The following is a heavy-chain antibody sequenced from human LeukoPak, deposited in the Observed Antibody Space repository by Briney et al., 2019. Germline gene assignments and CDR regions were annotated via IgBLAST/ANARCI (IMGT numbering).Heavy chain of an antibody. CDR2: ISYDGSNK. CDR1: GFTFSSYA. Sequence: GRSLRLSCAASGFTFSSYAMHWVRQAPGKGLEWVAVISYDGSNKYYADSVKGRFTISRDNSKNTLYLQMNSLRAEDTAVYYCASRTTVNFDYWGQGTLVTVSS. V-gene: IGHV3-30-3*01. CDR3: ASRTTVNFDY. D-gene: IGHD4-11*01. J-gene: IGHJ4*02.